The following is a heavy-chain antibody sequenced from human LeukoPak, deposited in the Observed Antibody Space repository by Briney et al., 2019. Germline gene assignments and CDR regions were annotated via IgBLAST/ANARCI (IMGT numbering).Heavy chain of an antibody. D-gene: IGHD4-11*01. Sequence: GGSLRLSCAAFGFIFRNYAMSWVRQAPGKGLEWVSAITGSGGTSWYADSVKGHFTISRDNSKNTLYLQMNSLGADDTAVYYCASVFYSNRYFDYWGQGTLVTVSS. CDR3: ASVFYSNRYFDY. J-gene: IGHJ4*02. CDR1: GFIFRNYA. CDR2: ITGSGGTS. V-gene: IGHV3-23*01.